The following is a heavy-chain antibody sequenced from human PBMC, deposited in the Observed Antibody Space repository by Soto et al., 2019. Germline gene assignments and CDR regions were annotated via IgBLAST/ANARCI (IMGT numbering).Heavy chain of an antibody. CDR1: GGTFSTYA. CDR3: ASGIQLWLRRINNGYSG. D-gene: IGHD5-18*01. V-gene: IGHV1-69*12. Sequence: QVQLVQSGAEVKKPESSVKVSCKAPGGTFSTYAISWVRQAPGQGLEWMGGIIPMFGTANYAQRVQDRVTITADEYTNTVYMELSSLRSEDTAVYFCASGIQLWLRRINNGYSGWGQGTLVTVSS. CDR2: IIPMFGTA. J-gene: IGHJ4*02.